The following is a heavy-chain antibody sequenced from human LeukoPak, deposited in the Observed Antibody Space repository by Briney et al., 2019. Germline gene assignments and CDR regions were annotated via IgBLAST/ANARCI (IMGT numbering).Heavy chain of an antibody. V-gene: IGHV4-59*08. J-gene: IGHJ3*02. D-gene: IGHD3-3*01. CDR2: IYYSGST. CDR3: ARHSSRWGYYDFWRSLGVAFDI. CDR1: GGSISSYY. Sequence: SETLSLTCTVSGGSISSYYWSWIRQPPGKGLEWIGYIYYSGSTNYNPSLKSRVTISVDTSKNQFSLKLSSVTAADTAVYYCARHSSRWGYYDFWRSLGVAFDIWGKGTMVTVFS.